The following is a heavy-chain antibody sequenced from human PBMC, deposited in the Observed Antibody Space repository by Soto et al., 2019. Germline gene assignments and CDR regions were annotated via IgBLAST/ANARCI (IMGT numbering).Heavy chain of an antibody. J-gene: IGHJ6*03. V-gene: IGHV3-13*01. CDR1: GFTFSSYD. CDR3: ARLNRSGGTRGHYYYYMDV. CDR2: IGTAGDT. Sequence: GGSLRLSCAASGFTFSSYDMHWVRQATGKGLEWVSAIGTAGDTYYPGSVKGRFTISRENAKNSLYLQMNSLRAGDTAVYYCARLNRSGGTRGHYYYYMDVWGKGTTVTVSS.